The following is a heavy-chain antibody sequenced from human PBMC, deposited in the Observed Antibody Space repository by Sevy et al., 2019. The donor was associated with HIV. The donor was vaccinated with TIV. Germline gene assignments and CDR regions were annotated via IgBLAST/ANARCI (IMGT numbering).Heavy chain of an antibody. V-gene: IGHV4-59*08. Sequence: SETLSLTCTVSGDSINTYYWSWIQQPPGKGLEWIGYVSHSGNTNYNPSLKSRVSMSLDTSRNQFSLKVKSVTAADTAVYYCARLRWDLVVVPGATPGCYFDYWGQGTLVTVSS. CDR3: ARLRWDLVVVPGATPGCYFDY. CDR2: VSHSGNT. D-gene: IGHD2-2*01. CDR1: GDSINTYY. J-gene: IGHJ4*02.